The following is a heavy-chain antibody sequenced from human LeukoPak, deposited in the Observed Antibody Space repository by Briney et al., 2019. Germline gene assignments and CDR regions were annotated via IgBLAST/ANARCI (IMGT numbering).Heavy chain of an antibody. Sequence: GGSLRLSCAASGFTFSSYAMHWVRQAPGKGLEWVAVISYDGSNKYHADSVKGRFTISRDNSKNTLYLQMNSLRAEDTAVYYCARVYSYGYSDYWGQGTLVTVSS. CDR2: ISYDGSNK. V-gene: IGHV3-30-3*01. CDR1: GFTFSSYA. CDR3: ARVYSYGYSDY. D-gene: IGHD5-18*01. J-gene: IGHJ4*02.